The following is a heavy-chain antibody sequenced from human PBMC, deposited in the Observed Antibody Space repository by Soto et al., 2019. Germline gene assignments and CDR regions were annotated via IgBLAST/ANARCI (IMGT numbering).Heavy chain of an antibody. D-gene: IGHD2-15*01. V-gene: IGHV4-31*03. Sequence: QVQLQESGPGLVKPSQTLSLTCTVSGGSISSDGNFWSWIRQHPGKGLEWIGYIYYSGSTYYNPSLKSRVTISLDTSKNHFSLKLSSVTVADTAVYYCARDYSRYYGMDVWGQGTTVTVSS. CDR2: IYYSGST. CDR3: ARDYSRYYGMDV. J-gene: IGHJ6*02. CDR1: GGSISSDGNF.